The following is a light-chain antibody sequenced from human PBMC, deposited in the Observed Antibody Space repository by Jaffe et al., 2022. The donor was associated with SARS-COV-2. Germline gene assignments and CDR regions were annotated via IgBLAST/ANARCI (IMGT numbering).Light chain of an antibody. CDR3: QTWGTAFRV. J-gene: IGLJ2*01. V-gene: IGLV4-69*02. Sequence: QVVLTQSPSASASLGASVKLTCTLSSGHSSYAIAWHQQQPEKGPRYLMKLSSDGSHSKGDGIPDRFSGSSSGAERYLTISSLQSEDEADYYCQTWGTAFRVFGGGTKLTVL. CDR2: LSSDGSH. CDR1: SGHSSYA.